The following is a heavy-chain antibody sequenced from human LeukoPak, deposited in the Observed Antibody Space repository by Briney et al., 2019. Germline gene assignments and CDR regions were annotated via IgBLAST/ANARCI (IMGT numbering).Heavy chain of an antibody. J-gene: IGHJ4*02. Sequence: GGSLRLSCAASGFTFSNHAMSWVRQAPGKGLEWVSAISGSGGSTYYADSVKGRFTISRDNSKNTLYLQMNSLRAEDTAVYYCAKEGSSYYDYVWGSYRSYFDYWGQGTLVTVSS. CDR2: ISGSGGST. D-gene: IGHD3-16*02. CDR3: AKEGSSYYDYVWGSYRSYFDY. CDR1: GFTFSNHA. V-gene: IGHV3-23*01.